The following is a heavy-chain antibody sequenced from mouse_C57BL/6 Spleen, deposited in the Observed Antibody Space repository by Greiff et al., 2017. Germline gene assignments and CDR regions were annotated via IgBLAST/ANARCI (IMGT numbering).Heavy chain of an antibody. J-gene: IGHJ3*01. CDR2: ISSGGSYT. V-gene: IGHV5-6*01. CDR3: ARHEGTGTLFAY. D-gene: IGHD4-1*01. Sequence: EVKLVESGGDLVKPGGSLKLSCAASGFTFSSYGMSWVRQTPDKRLEWVATISSGGSYTYYPDSVKGRFTISRDNAKNTLYLQMSSLKSEDTAMYYCARHEGTGTLFAYWGQGTLVTVSA. CDR1: GFTFSSYG.